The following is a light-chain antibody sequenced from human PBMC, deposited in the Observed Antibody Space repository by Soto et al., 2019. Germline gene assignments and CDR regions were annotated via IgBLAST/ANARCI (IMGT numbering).Light chain of an antibody. Sequence: EIVLTQSPATLSLSPGGRATLSCRASQSVSSYLVWYQQKPGQAPRLLIYDASKRATGIPDRFSGSGSGTVFTLYISRLEPEDFAVYYCQQRSTWPRAFGGGTKVEIK. CDR1: QSVSSY. CDR3: QQRSTWPRA. CDR2: DAS. J-gene: IGKJ4*01. V-gene: IGKV3-11*01.